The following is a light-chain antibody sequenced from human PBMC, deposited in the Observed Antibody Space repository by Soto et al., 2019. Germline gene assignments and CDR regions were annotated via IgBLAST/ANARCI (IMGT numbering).Light chain of an antibody. CDR3: QQSYSPPRT. CDR1: QSVRTH. Sequence: DIQMTQSPSSLSASIGDRVTITCRASQSVRTHLNWYHQKPGKAPELLIYAASSLQAGVPSRFSGSGSGTDFTLTISSLHPEDFGDYYCQQSYSPPRTFGQGTHLEMK. J-gene: IGKJ2*01. CDR2: AAS. V-gene: IGKV1-39*01.